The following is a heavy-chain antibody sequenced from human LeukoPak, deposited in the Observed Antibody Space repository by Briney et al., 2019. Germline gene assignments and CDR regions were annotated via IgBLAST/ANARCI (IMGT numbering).Heavy chain of an antibody. CDR3: ARGTNPLHTMIVNY. Sequence: GGSLRLSCAASGFTFSSYGMHWVRQAPGKGLEWVAVIWYDGSNKYYADSVKGRFTISRDNSKNTLYLQMNSLRAEDTAVYYCARGTNPLHTMIVNYWGQGTLVTVSS. V-gene: IGHV3-33*01. CDR2: IWYDGSNK. D-gene: IGHD3-22*01. CDR1: GFTFSSYG. J-gene: IGHJ4*02.